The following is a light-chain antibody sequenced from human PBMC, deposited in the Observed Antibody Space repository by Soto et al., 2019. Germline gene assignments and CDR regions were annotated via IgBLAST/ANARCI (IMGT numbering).Light chain of an antibody. J-gene: IGLJ2*01. V-gene: IGLV4-69*01. CDR2: LNSDGSH. CDR3: QTWGTGPLV. CDR1: SGHSSYA. Sequence: QPVLTQPPSASASLGASVKLTCTLSSGHSSYAIAWHQQQPEKGPRYLMKLNSDGSHSKGDGIPDRFSGSSSGAERYLTISSLQSEDEADYYCQTWGTGPLVFGGGTKLTVL.